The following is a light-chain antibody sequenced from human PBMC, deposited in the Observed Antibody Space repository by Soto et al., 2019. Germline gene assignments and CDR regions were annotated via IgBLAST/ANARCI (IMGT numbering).Light chain of an antibody. CDR1: QSIRSY. Sequence: DIQMTQSPSSLSASVGDRVTITCRASQSIRSYLNWYQQKPGKAPKLLIYAASSLPGGVPSRFSGSGSGTDFTLTISSLQPEDFATYYCQQSYSTPPYTFGQGTKLEIK. CDR2: AAS. J-gene: IGKJ2*01. CDR3: QQSYSTPPYT. V-gene: IGKV1-39*01.